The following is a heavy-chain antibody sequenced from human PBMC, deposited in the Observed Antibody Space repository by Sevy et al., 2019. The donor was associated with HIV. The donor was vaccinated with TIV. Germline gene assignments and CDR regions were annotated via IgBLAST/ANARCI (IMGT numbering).Heavy chain of an antibody. Sequence: GGYLRLSCAASGFIFSTYGIHWVRQAPGKGLEWLAVISFDGSDKYYADSVRGRFTISRDNSKNTLYLQMNSLRVEDTAIYYCAKMQGGSYNYYGMDVWGQGTTVTVSS. CDR2: ISFDGSDK. V-gene: IGHV3-30*18. D-gene: IGHD1-26*01. J-gene: IGHJ6*02. CDR1: GFIFSTYG. CDR3: AKMQGGSYNYYGMDV.